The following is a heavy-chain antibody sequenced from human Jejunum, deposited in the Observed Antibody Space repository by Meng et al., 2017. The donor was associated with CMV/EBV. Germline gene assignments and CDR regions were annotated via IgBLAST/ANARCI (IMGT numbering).Heavy chain of an antibody. V-gene: IGHV3-23*01. CDR3: AKRIDYSSSFYYFDN. J-gene: IGHJ4*02. CDR2: ISDSGGLT. Sequence: SGFTCSNCPMSWVRQAPGKGLEWVSGISDSGGLTYYADSVRGRFTISRDNSKNTLYLQMNTLRAEDTAIYYCAKRIDYSSSFYYFDNWGQGTLVTVSS. CDR1: GFTCSNCP. D-gene: IGHD6-13*01.